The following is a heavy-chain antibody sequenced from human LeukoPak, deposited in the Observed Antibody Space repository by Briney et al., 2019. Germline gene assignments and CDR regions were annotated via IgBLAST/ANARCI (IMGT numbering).Heavy chain of an antibody. D-gene: IGHD3-22*01. Sequence: GGSLRFSCAASGLTFSRYAMSWVRQAPGKGLEWVSGVSTSGGSTYYADSVKGRFTISRDNSKNTLHLQMNSLRAEDTAIYYCAKQAYDSPFTNFDSCGQGTLVTVSS. CDR1: GLTFSRYA. CDR2: VSTSGGST. V-gene: IGHV3-23*01. CDR3: AKQAYDSPFTNFDS. J-gene: IGHJ4*02.